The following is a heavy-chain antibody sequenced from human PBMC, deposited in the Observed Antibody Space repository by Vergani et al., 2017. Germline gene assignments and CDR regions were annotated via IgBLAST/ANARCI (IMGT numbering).Heavy chain of an antibody. CDR1: GGSISSYY. V-gene: IGHV4-59*01. CDR2: IYYSGST. J-gene: IGHJ3*02. D-gene: IGHD2-21*02. CDR3: ARNPYCGGDCYSDAFDI. Sequence: QVQLQESGPGLVKPSETLSLICTVSGGSISSYYWSWIRQPPGKGLEWIGYIYYSGSTNYNPSLKSRVTISVDTSKNQFSLKLSSVTAADTAVYYCARNPYCGGDCYSDAFDIWGQGTMVTVSS.